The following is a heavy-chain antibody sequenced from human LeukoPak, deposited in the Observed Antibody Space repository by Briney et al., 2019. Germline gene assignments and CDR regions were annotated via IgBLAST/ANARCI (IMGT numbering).Heavy chain of an antibody. J-gene: IGHJ6*02. CDR2: IHPSGRL. CDR1: GASFSSGDQY. V-gene: IGHV4-31*03. Sequence: PSETLSLTCTVSGASFSSGDQYWNWIRQSPGKGLEWIGSIHPSGRLYNNPSLESRVTISIDTSKNQFSLKLSSVTAADTAVYYCARAQGSGSYSGYYGMDVWGQGTTVTVSS. CDR3: ARAQGSGSYSGYYGMDV. D-gene: IGHD3-10*01.